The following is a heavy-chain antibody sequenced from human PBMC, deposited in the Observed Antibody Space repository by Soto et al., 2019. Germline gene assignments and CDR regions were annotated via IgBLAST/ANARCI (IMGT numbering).Heavy chain of an antibody. Sequence: GGSLRLSCAASGFTFSSYAMHWVRQAPGKGLEWVAVISYDGSNKYYADSVKGRFTISRDNSKNTLYLQMNSLRAEDTAVYYCAREWDSALDAFDIWGQGTMVTVSS. CDR1: GFTFSSYA. D-gene: IGHD1-26*01. J-gene: IGHJ3*02. V-gene: IGHV3-30-3*01. CDR3: AREWDSALDAFDI. CDR2: ISYDGSNK.